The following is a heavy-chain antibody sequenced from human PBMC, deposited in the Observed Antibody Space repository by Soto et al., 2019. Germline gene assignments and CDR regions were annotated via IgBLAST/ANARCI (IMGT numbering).Heavy chain of an antibody. CDR2: IYSGGST. J-gene: IGHJ3*01. V-gene: IGHV3-53*01. CDR1: GFTFSSND. CDR3: ATRPLLPGAP. D-gene: IGHD3-22*01. Sequence: EVQLVESGGGLIQPGGSLRLSCAASGFTFSSNDMNWVRQAPGKGLEWVSLIYSGGSTYDADSVKGRFTISRDNSKNKLYLQMSSLRAEDTAVYYCATRPLLPGAPWGQGTMVTVSS.